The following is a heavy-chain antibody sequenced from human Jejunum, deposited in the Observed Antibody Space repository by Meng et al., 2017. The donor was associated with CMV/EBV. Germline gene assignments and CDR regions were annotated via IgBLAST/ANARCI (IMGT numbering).Heavy chain of an antibody. CDR1: GDSVSRNSGA. D-gene: IGHD6-19*01. V-gene: IGHV6-1*01. J-gene: IGHJ4*02. Sequence: QVPLQQSRPVLVQPSEPLSTTCAISGDSVSRNSGAWHWIRQSPSRGLEWLGRTYYRSKWYSEYAPSVKSRIVINPDTSKNQFSLQVNSVTPEDTAVYYCAREGGWNYFDYWGQGALVTVSS. CDR3: AREGGWNYFDY. CDR2: TYYRSKWYS.